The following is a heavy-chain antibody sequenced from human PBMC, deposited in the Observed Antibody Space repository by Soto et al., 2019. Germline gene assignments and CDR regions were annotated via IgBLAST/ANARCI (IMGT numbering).Heavy chain of an antibody. D-gene: IGHD2-15*01. J-gene: IGHJ6*02. CDR2: INHSGST. CDR1: GGSFSGYY. Sequence: QVQLQQWGAGLLKPSETLSLTCAVYGGSFSGYYWSWIRQPPGQGMEWIGEINHSGSTNYNPSLKSRVTISVYTSKNQFSLKLSSVTAADTAVYYCARGLPQDYYGMDVWGQGTTVTVSS. CDR3: ARGLPQDYYGMDV. V-gene: IGHV4-34*01.